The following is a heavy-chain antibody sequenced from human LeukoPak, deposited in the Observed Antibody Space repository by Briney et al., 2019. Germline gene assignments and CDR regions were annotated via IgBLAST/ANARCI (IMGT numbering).Heavy chain of an antibody. Sequence: GGSLRLSCAASGFAFSSYSMNWVRQAPGKGLEWVSAISGSGGSTYYADSVKGRFTISRDNSKNTLYLQMNSLRAEDTAVYYCAKESREGYFDYWGQGTLVTVSS. V-gene: IGHV3-23*01. J-gene: IGHJ4*02. CDR3: AKESREGYFDY. CDR1: GFAFSSYS. CDR2: ISGSGGST. D-gene: IGHD3-10*01.